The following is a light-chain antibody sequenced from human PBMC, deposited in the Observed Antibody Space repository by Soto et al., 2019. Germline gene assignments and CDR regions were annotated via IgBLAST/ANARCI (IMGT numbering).Light chain of an antibody. CDR1: SSNIGTYT. Sequence: QSVLTQPPSASGTPGQRVTISCSGSSSNIGTYTVNWYQQVPGTAPKLLIYSNNQRPSGVPDRFSGSKSGNTASLTISGLQAEDEADYYCYSYTSSSTFIFGTGTKLTVL. V-gene: IGLV1-44*01. J-gene: IGLJ1*01. CDR3: YSYTSSSTFI. CDR2: SNN.